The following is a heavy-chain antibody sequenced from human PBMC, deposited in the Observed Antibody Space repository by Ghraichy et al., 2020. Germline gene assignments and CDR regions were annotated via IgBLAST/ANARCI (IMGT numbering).Heavy chain of an antibody. CDR3: AKNDLHVDHGAIDY. D-gene: IGHD1-14*01. CDR2: ISGSGGST. CDR1: GFTFSSYA. Sequence: GGSLRLSCAASGFTFSSYAMSWVRQAPGKGLEWVSAISGSGGSTYYADSVKGRFTISRDNSKNTLYLQMNSLRAEDTAVYYCAKNDLHVDHGAIDYWGQGTLVTVSS. V-gene: IGHV3-23*01. J-gene: IGHJ4*02.